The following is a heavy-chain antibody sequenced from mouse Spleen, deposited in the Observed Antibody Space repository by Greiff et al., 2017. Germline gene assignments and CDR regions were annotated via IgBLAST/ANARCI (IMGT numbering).Heavy chain of an antibody. CDR1: GYAFSSSW. CDR2: IYPGDGDT. J-gene: IGHJ1*01. V-gene: IGHV1-82*01. CDR3: ARGIPIHWYFDV. Sequence: VQLQQSGPELVKPGASVKISCKASGYAFSSSWMNWVKQRPGKGLEWIGRIYPGDGDTNYNGKFKGKATLTADKSSSTAYMQLSSLTSEDSAVYYCARGIPIHWYFDVWGAGTTVTVSS.